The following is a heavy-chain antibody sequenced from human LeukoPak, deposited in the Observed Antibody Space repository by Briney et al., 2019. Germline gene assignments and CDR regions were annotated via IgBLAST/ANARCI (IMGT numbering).Heavy chain of an antibody. D-gene: IGHD4-17*01. J-gene: IGHJ4*02. CDR2: IYYSGST. CDR3: ARGLRSGPKG. Sequence: SETLSLTCTVSGGSISSYYWSWIRQPPGKGLEWIGYIYYSGSTNYNPSLKSRVTISVDTSKNQFSLKLSSVTAADTAVYYCARGLRSGPKGWGQGTLVTVSS. V-gene: IGHV4-59*01. CDR1: GGSISSYY.